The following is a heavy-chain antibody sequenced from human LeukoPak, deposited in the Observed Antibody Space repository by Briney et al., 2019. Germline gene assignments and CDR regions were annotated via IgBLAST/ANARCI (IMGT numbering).Heavy chain of an antibody. J-gene: IGHJ6*02. CDR3: AMGRCSSTSCYMGYYYYYGMDV. Sequence: ASVKVSCKASGYTFTSYDINWVRQATGQGLEWMGWMNPNSGNTGYAQKFQGRVTMTRNTSISTAYMELSSLRSEDTAVYYCAMGRCSSTSCYMGYYYYYGMDVWGQGTTVTVSS. V-gene: IGHV1-8*01. CDR1: GYTFTSYD. D-gene: IGHD2-2*02. CDR2: MNPNSGNT.